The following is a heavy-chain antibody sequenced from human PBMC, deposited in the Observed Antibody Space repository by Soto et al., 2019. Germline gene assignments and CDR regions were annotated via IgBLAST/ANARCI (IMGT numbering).Heavy chain of an antibody. CDR3: ARDRTKRGLDYYYYGMDV. V-gene: IGHV1-69*01. D-gene: IGHD2-8*01. CDR1: GGTFSSYA. J-gene: IGHJ6*02. CDR2: IIPIFGTA. Sequence: QVQLVQSGAEVKKPWSSVKVSCKASGGTFSSYAISWVRQAPGQGLEWMGGIIPIFGTANYAQKFQGRVTITADESTSRAYMELSSLRYEDTAVYYCARDRTKRGLDYYYYGMDVWGQGTTVPVSS.